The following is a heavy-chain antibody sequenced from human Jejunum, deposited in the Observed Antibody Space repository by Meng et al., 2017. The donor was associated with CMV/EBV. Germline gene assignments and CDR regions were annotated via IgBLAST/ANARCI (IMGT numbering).Heavy chain of an antibody. J-gene: IGHJ5*02. CDR2: IHSSGST. D-gene: IGHD3-10*01. CDR3: ARASYGSGSPLGESWFDP. Sequence: HGQRQESGPGLVEPSQTLSLTCTVSGGSMSSGNYYWSWIRQPPGKGLEWIGYIHSSGSTYYNPSLRSRLTISVDTSKNQFSLKLSSVTAADTAVYYCARASYGSGSPLGESWFDPWGQGTLVTVSS. V-gene: IGHV4-30-4*01. CDR1: GGSMSSGNYY.